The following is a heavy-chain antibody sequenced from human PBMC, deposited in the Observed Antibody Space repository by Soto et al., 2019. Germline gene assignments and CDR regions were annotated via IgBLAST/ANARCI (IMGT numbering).Heavy chain of an antibody. CDR3: ARDGGRHSGGIDY. CDR1: GGTFSSYS. V-gene: IGHV1-69*01. D-gene: IGHD1-26*01. J-gene: IGHJ4*02. Sequence: QVQLVQSGAEVKKPGSSVKVSCKASGGTFSSYSINWVRQAPGQGPEWMGAIIPIFGTANYAQKFQGRVTITADESTSTAYMELSSLRSEDTAVYYCARDGGRHSGGIDYWGQGTLVTVSS. CDR2: IIPIFGTA.